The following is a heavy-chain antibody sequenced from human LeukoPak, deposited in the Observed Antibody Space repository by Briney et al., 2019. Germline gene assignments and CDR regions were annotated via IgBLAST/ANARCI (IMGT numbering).Heavy chain of an antibody. J-gene: IGHJ4*02. CDR2: INHSGGT. CDR3: ARGPYYYGSGSYDY. V-gene: IGHV4-34*01. CDR1: GGSFSGYY. D-gene: IGHD3-10*01. Sequence: PSETLSLTCAVYGGSFSGYYWSWIRQPPGKGLEWIGEINHSGGTNYNPSLKSRVTISVDTSKNQFSLKLSSVTAADTAVYYCARGPYYYGSGSYDYWGQGTLVTVSS.